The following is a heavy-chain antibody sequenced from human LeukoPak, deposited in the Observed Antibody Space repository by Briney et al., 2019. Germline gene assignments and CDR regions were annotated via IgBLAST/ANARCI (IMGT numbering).Heavy chain of an antibody. CDR1: GGSFSGYY. J-gene: IGHJ1*01. CDR2: INHSGST. CDR3: ARGHSPVTTKVSYFQH. D-gene: IGHD4-17*01. V-gene: IGHV4-34*01. Sequence: PSETLSLTCAVYGGSFSGYYWSWIRQPPGKGLEWIGEINHSGSTNYNPSLKSRVTILVDTSKNQFSLKLSSVTAADTAVYYCARGHSPVTTKVSYFQHWGQGTLVTVSS.